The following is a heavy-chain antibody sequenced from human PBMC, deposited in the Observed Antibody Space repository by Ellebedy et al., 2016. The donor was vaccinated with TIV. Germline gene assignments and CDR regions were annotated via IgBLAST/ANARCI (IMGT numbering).Heavy chain of an antibody. CDR2: IIPIFGTA. V-gene: IGHV1-69*06. J-gene: IGHJ6*02. D-gene: IGHD4-17*01. Sequence: ASVKVSCXASGGTFSSYAISWVRQAPGQGLEWMGGIIPIFGTANYAQKFQGRVTITEDKSTSTAYMELSSLRSEDTAVYYCAYGRSTVTLSYYYYGMDVWGQGTTVTVSS. CDR3: AYGRSTVTLSYYYYGMDV. CDR1: GGTFSSYA.